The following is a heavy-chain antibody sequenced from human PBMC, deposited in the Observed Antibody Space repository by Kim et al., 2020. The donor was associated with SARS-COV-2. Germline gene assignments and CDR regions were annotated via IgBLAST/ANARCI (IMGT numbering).Heavy chain of an antibody. V-gene: IGHV3-7*01. CDR2: IKQDGSEK. J-gene: IGHJ6*02. D-gene: IGHD3-22*01. CDR1: GFTFSSYW. CDR3: ARDSRLGWAYDRVSVGYYYYGMDV. Sequence: GGSLRLSCAASGFTFSSYWMSWVRQAPGKGLEWVANIKQDGSEKYYVDSVKGRFTISRDNAKNSLYLQMNSLRAEDTAVYYCARDSRLGWAYDRVSVGYYYYGMDVWGQGTTVTVSS.